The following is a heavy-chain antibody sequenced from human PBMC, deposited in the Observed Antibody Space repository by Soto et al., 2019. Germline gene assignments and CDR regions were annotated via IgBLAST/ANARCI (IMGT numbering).Heavy chain of an antibody. D-gene: IGHD6-19*01. CDR1: GFTFSSYS. Sequence: GSLRLSCAASGFTFSSYSMNWVRQAPGKGLEWVSSISSSSSYIYYADSVKGRFTISRDNAKNSLYLQMNSLRAEDTAVYYCAAPSIAVASYTSKFDPWGQGTLVTVSS. V-gene: IGHV3-21*01. J-gene: IGHJ5*02. CDR2: ISSSSSYI. CDR3: AAPSIAVASYTSKFDP.